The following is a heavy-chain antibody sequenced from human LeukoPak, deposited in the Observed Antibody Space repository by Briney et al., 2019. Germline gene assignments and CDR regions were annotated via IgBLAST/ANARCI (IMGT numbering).Heavy chain of an antibody. V-gene: IGHV3-43*02. CDR2: IDKDGRST. Sequence: GGSLRLSCAASGFTLGAFAMHWVRQAPGKGLEWVSLIDKDGRSTYYADSVKGRFTISRDNSKNSLYLQMNSLRTEDTALYYCATWAFYHSLDVWGQGTTVTVSS. CDR1: GFTLGAFA. D-gene: IGHD1-26*01. CDR3: ATWAFYHSLDV. J-gene: IGHJ6*02.